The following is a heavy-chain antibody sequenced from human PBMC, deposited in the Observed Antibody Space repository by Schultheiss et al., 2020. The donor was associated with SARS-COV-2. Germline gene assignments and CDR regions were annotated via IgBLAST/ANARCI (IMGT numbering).Heavy chain of an antibody. Sequence: ESLKISCAVYGGSFSGYYWSWIRQPPGKGLEWIGEINHSGSTNYNPSLKSRVTISVDTSKNQFSLKLSSVTAADTAVYYCARGSIRFLEWLAFDYWGQGTLVTVSS. J-gene: IGHJ4*02. CDR1: GGSFSGYY. CDR2: INHSGST. V-gene: IGHV4-34*01. D-gene: IGHD3-3*01. CDR3: ARGSIRFLEWLAFDY.